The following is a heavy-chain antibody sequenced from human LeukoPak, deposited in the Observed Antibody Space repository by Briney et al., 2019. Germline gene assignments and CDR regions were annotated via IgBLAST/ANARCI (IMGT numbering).Heavy chain of an antibody. CDR1: GGSISSGGYY. CDR2: IYYSGST. CDR3: ARDRGRYYDSSGYYSGYYGMDV. Sequence: PSETLSLTCTVSGGSISSGGYYWSWIRQHPGKGLEWIGYIYYSGSTYYNPSLKSRVTISVDTSKNQFSLELSSVTAADTAVYYCARDRGRYYDSSGYYSGYYGMDVWGQGTTVTVSS. D-gene: IGHD3-22*01. V-gene: IGHV4-31*03. J-gene: IGHJ6*02.